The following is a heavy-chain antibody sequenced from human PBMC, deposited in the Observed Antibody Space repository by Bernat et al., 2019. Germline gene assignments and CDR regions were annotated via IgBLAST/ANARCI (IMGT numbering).Heavy chain of an antibody. Sequence: QVQLVESGGGVVQPGRSLRLSCAASGFTFSSYGMHWVRQAPGKGLEWVAVIWVDGSNKYYADSVKGRFTISRDNSKNTLYLQMNSRRAEDTAVYYCARESSDVDTAMAPLLDSMGFDPWGQGTLVTVSS. V-gene: IGHV3-33*01. CDR2: IWVDGSNK. J-gene: IGHJ5*02. CDR1: GFTFSSYG. CDR3: ARESSDVDTAMAPLLDSMGFDP. D-gene: IGHD5-18*01.